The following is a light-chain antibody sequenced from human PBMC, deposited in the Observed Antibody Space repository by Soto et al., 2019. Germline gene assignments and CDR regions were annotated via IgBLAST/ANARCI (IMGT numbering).Light chain of an antibody. Sequence: EIVMTQSPGTLSVSPGEGATLFCRASQSVRTKLAWYQQRAGQAPRLLMYGASNRATGIPDRFGGSGSGTEFTLTISRLQSEDFAVYYCQKYNSWPPITFGQGTRLEIK. CDR3: QKYNSWPPIT. CDR1: QSVRTK. V-gene: IGKV3-15*01. J-gene: IGKJ5*01. CDR2: GAS.